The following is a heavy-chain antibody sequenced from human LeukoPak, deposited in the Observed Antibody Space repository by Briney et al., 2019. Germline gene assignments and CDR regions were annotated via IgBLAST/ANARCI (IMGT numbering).Heavy chain of an antibody. D-gene: IGHD1-1*01. J-gene: IGHJ4*02. Sequence: PSETLSLTCVLSGASIRSSDYYWASIRQPPGKGLEWIGTVYYSGSTYYNPSLKSRVTISVDTSKNSFSLNVTSLTAADTAMYYCARRGNWEPFDYWGQGSLVTVSS. CDR3: ARRGNWEPFDY. V-gene: IGHV4-39*02. CDR2: VYYSGST. CDR1: GASIRSSDYY.